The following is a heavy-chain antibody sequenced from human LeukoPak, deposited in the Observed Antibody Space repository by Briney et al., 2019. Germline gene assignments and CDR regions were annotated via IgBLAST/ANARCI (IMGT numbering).Heavy chain of an antibody. J-gene: IGHJ4*02. CDR1: GFTFSDYS. CDR2: ISGSGGST. V-gene: IGHV3-23*01. D-gene: IGHD6-19*01. Sequence: GGSLRLSCXASGFTFSDYSMNWVRQAPGKGLEWVSAISGSGGSTYYADSVKGRFTISRDNSKNTLYLQMNSLRAEDTAVYYCAASPSPMSSGWFYYWGQGTLVTVSS. CDR3: AASPSPMSSGWFYY.